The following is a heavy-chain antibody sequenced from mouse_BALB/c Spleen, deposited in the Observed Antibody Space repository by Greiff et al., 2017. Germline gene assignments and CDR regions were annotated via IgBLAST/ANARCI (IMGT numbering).Heavy chain of an antibody. Sequence: EVKLVESGGGLVKPGGSLKLSCAASGFTFSSYAMSWVRQTPEKRLEWVASISSGGSTYYPDSVKGRFTISRDNARNILYLQMSSLRSEDTAMYYCAREVYGNYYAMDYWGQGTSVTVSS. D-gene: IGHD2-1*01. V-gene: IGHV5-6-5*01. CDR1: GFTFSSYA. CDR2: ISSGGST. J-gene: IGHJ4*01. CDR3: AREVYGNYYAMDY.